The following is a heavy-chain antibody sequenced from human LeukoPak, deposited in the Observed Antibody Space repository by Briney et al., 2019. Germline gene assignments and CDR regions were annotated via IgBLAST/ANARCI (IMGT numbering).Heavy chain of an antibody. Sequence: GGSLRLSCAASGFTFTSYGMTWFRQAPGKGLEWVANVKQDGGEKYYVDSVKGRFTISRDNAKNSLYLQMNSLRAEDTAVYYCARGGGYCSNGVCYHRFDYWGQGTLVPVSP. V-gene: IGHV3-7*01. CDR1: GFTFTSYG. CDR2: VKQDGGEK. J-gene: IGHJ4*02. D-gene: IGHD2-8*01. CDR3: ARGGGYCSNGVCYHRFDY.